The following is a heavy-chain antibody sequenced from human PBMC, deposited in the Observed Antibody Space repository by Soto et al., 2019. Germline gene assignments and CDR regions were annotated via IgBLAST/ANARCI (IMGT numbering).Heavy chain of an antibody. J-gene: IGHJ4*02. Sequence: QVQLVQSGAEVKKPGSSVKVSCKASGGTFSSYTISWVRQAPGQGLEWMGRIIPILGIANYAQKFQGRVTITADKSTSTAYMELSSLRSEDTAVYYCARDYPCGSGSYYRIHFDYWGQGTLVTVSS. CDR3: ARDYPCGSGSYYRIHFDY. CDR1: GGTFSSYT. V-gene: IGHV1-69*08. CDR2: IIPILGIA. D-gene: IGHD3-10*01.